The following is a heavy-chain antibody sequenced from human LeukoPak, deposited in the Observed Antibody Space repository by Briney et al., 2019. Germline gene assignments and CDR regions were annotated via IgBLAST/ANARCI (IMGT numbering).Heavy chain of an antibody. V-gene: IGHV3-66*01. CDR2: IYSGGST. Sequence: GGSLRLSCAASGFTVSSNYVSWVRQAPGKGLEWVSVIYSGGSTYYADSVKGRFTISRDNSKNTLYLQMNSLGAEDTAVYYCARVLDLSGWFDPWGQGTLVTVSS. D-gene: IGHD3-10*01. CDR1: GFTVSSNY. CDR3: ARVLDLSGWFDP. J-gene: IGHJ5*02.